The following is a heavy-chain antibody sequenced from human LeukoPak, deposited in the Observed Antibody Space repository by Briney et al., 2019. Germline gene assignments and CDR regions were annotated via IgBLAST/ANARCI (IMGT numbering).Heavy chain of an antibody. D-gene: IGHD6-19*01. CDR3: VKAAPYSSGWNSYFDS. CDR2: ISGSGGST. V-gene: IGHV3-23*01. J-gene: IGHJ4*02. Sequence: PGGSLRLSCAASGFTFSSNGMTWVRQAPGKGLEWVSGISGSGGSTYYADSVKGRFTISRDNSKNSLYLQMKSLRIEDTAFYYCVKAAPYSSGWNSYFDSWGQGTLVTVSS. CDR1: GFTFSSNG.